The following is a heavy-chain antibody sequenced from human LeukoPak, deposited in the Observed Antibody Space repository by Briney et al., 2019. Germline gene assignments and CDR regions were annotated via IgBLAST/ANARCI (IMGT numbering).Heavy chain of an antibody. CDR2: MSSRDNTR. Sequence: GGSLRLSCAASGFTFSSFEMDWVRQAPGKGLEWISYMSSRDNTRYYAESVRGRFTMSRDNAKNSLSLQMNGLRVEDTAVYYCARGFGRFGHRFGYLSQGTLVTVSS. CDR1: GFTFSSFE. J-gene: IGHJ4*02. CDR3: ARGFGRFGHRFGY. V-gene: IGHV3-48*03. D-gene: IGHD3-10*01.